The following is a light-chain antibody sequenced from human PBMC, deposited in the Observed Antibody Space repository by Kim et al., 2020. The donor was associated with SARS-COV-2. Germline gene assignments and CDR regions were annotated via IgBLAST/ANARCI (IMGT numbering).Light chain of an antibody. CDR3: QVWDSSTEV. CDR1: NIGSKN. V-gene: IGLV3-9*01. J-gene: IGLJ3*02. Sequence: SVALGQKARITCGGNNIGSKNVHWYQQKPGQAPVLVIYRDSNRPSGIPERFSGSNSGNTATLTISRAQAGDEADYYCQVWDSSTEVFGGGTQLTVL. CDR2: RDS.